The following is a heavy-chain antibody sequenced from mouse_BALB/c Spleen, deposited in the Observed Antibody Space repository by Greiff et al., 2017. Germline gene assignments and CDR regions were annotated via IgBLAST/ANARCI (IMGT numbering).Heavy chain of an antibody. Sequence: EVQLVESGPGLVKPSQSLSLTCTVTGYSITSDYAWNWIRQFPGNKLEWMGYISYSGSTSYNPSLKSRISITRDTSKNQFFLQLNSVTTEDTATYYCASLSAWFAYWGQGTLVTVSA. J-gene: IGHJ3*01. V-gene: IGHV3-2*02. CDR2: ISYSGST. CDR1: GYSITSDYA. D-gene: IGHD6-2*01. CDR3: ASLSAWFAY.